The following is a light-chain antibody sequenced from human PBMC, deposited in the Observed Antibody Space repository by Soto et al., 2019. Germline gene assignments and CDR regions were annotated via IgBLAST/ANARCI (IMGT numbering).Light chain of an antibody. CDR3: QQYINWPPWM. CDR2: GAS. Sequence: EIVMTQSPATLSGSPGERATLSCRASESVSSNLAWYQQIPGQAPRLLIYGASTRATGIRDSFSGSGSGTEFTLTIRSLQSQDRALYYCQQYINWPPWMFGQGTKVEIK. V-gene: IGKV3-15*01. J-gene: IGKJ1*01. CDR1: ESVSSN.